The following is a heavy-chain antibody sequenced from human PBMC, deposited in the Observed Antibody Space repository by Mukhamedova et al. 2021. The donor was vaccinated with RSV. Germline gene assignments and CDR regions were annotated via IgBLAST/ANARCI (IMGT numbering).Heavy chain of an antibody. CDR1: A. CDR2: ISGSGGST. D-gene: IGHD1-26*01. CDR3: APLVGATLGWFDP. J-gene: IGHJ5*02. V-gene: IGHV3-23*01. Sequence: AMSWVRQAPGKGLEWVSAISGSGGSTYYADSVKGRFTISRDNSKNTLYLQMNSLRAEDTAVYYCAPLVGATLGWFDPWGQGTLV.